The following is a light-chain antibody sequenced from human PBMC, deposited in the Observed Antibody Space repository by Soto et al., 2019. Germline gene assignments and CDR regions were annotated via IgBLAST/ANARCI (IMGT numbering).Light chain of an antibody. CDR3: GTWDGSPNTVV. J-gene: IGLJ3*02. Sequence: QSVLTQTLSVSAAPGQKVTISCSGSNSNIGKNYVSWYQQLPGTAPKLLIYEDDKRPSGIPDRFSGSKSGTSSTLAITGLQTGDEADYYCGTWDGSPNTVVFGGGTKLTVL. CDR2: EDD. V-gene: IGLV1-51*01. CDR1: NSNIGKNY.